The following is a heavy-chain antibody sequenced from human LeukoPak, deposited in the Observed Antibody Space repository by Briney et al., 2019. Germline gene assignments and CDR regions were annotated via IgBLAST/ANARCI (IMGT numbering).Heavy chain of an antibody. CDR3: ARAGFGLAPLRGTPFDY. CDR2: INHSGST. J-gene: IGHJ4*02. D-gene: IGHD3-10*01. Sequence: PSETLSLTCTVSGGSISTSNYYWGWIRQPPGKGLEWIGEINHSGSTKYNPSLKSRVTISVDTSKNQFSLKLSSVTAADTAVYYCARAGFGLAPLRGTPFDYWGQGTLVTVSS. CDR1: GGSISTSNYY. V-gene: IGHV4-39*07.